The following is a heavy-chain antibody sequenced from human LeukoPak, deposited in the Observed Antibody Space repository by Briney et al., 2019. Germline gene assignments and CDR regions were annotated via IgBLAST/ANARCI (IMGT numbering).Heavy chain of an antibody. Sequence: PSETLSLTCAVYGGSFSGYYWSWIRQPAGKGLEWIGRIYTSGSTNYNPSLKSRVTMSVDTSKNQFSLKLSSVTAADTAVYYCAREYYDYVWGSYMGMWGQGTLVTVSS. CDR2: IYTSGST. CDR3: AREYYDYVWGSYMGM. CDR1: GGSFSGYY. J-gene: IGHJ4*02. D-gene: IGHD3-16*01. V-gene: IGHV4-4*07.